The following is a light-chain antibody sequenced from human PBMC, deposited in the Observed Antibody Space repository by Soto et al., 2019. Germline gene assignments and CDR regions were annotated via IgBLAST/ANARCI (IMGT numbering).Light chain of an antibody. J-gene: IGKJ1*01. CDR3: QQYYSYPLT. CDR1: QGISSY. CDR2: AAS. Sequence: AIRMTQSPSSFSASTGDRVTITCRASQGISSYLAWYQQKPGKAPKLLIYAASTLQSGVPSRFSGSGCGTDFTLTISCLQSEDFATYYCQQYYSYPLTFGQGTKVDIK. V-gene: IGKV1-8*01.